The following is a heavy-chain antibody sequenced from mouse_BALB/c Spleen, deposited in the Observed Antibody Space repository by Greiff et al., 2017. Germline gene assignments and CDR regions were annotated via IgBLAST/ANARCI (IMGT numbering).Heavy chain of an antibody. CDR2: INPYNDGT. D-gene: IGHD2-10*02. J-gene: IGHJ4*01. V-gene: IGHV1-14*01. CDR1: GYTFTSYV. Sequence: EVQLQQSGPELVKPGASVKMSCKASGYTFTSYVMHWVKQKPGQGLEWIGYINPYNDGTKYNEKFKGKATLTSDKSSSTAYMELSSLTSEDSAVYYCARSKYGNYPYYAMDYWGQGTSVTVSS. CDR3: ARSKYGNYPYYAMDY.